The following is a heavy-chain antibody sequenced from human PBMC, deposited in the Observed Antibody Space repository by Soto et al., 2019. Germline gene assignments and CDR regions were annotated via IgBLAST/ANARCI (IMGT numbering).Heavy chain of an antibody. J-gene: IGHJ3*01. CDR1: GFTFSSHG. D-gene: IGHD6-6*01. Sequence: EAQLLESGGDWAQPGGSLRLSCAASGFTFSSHGMSWVRQAPGKGLERIAGLSRGGGTTYYAGSVKGRFTISRDNSQNTLDLTMNSLKDEDTALYYCAKDGQYRTDGFDVWGQGTMVTVSS. CDR3: AKDGQYRTDGFDV. V-gene: IGHV3-23*01. CDR2: LSRGGGTT.